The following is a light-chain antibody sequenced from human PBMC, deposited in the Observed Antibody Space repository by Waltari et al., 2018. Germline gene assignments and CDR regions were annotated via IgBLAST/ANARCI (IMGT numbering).Light chain of an antibody. V-gene: IGKV1-39*01. Sequence: ITCRASQNISTYLNWYQQKPGKAPNVLIYAASSLQSGVPLRFSGSGSGTHFTLTINSLQPEDFATYYCQQSYTTPRTFGQGTNLQIK. CDR1: QNISTY. CDR2: AAS. J-gene: IGKJ2*01. CDR3: QQSYTTPRT.